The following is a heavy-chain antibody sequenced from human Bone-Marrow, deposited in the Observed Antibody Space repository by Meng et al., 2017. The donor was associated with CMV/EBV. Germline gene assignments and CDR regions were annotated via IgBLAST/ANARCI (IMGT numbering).Heavy chain of an antibody. Sequence: SVKVSCKASGGTFSSYTISWVRQAPGQGLEWMGRIIPILGIANYAQKFQGRVTITADKSTSTAYMELSSLRSEDTAVYYCASSRGGGYYGSGYSGWGQGQLVHVYS. V-gene: IGHV1-69*02. J-gene: IGHJ4*02. CDR3: ASSRGGGYYGSGYSG. CDR1: GGTFSSYT. D-gene: IGHD3-10*01. CDR2: IIPILGIA.